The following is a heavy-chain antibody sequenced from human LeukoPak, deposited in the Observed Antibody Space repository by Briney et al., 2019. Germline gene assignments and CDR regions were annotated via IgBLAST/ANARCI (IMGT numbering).Heavy chain of an antibody. CDR3: ASTGGISSGWSDY. CDR1: GGSISSYY. J-gene: IGHJ4*02. Sequence: PSETLSLTCTVSGGSISSYYWSWIRQPPGKGLEWIGYIYYSGSTNYNPSLKSRVTISVDTSKNQFSPKLSSVTAADTAVYYCASTGGISSGWSDYWGQGTLVTVSS. CDR2: IYYSGST. D-gene: IGHD6-19*01. V-gene: IGHV4-59*08.